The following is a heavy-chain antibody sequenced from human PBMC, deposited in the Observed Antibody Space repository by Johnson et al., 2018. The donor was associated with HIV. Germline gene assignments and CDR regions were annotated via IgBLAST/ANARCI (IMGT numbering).Heavy chain of an antibody. Sequence: QVQLVESGGGLVQPGRSLRLSCAASGFTFSSYAMHWVRQAPGKGLEWVAVISYDGSNKYYADSVKGRFTISRDNSKNTLYLQMNSLRAEDTAVYYCARDWRGDSSGYYYFFSFDIWGQGTMVTVSS. CDR3: ARDWRGDSSGYYYFFSFDI. CDR1: GFTFSSYA. CDR2: ISYDGSNK. D-gene: IGHD3-22*01. V-gene: IGHV3-30-3*01. J-gene: IGHJ3*02.